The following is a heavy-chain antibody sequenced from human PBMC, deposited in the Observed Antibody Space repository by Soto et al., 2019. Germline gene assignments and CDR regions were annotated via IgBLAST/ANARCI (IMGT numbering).Heavy chain of an antibody. D-gene: IGHD2-2*01. V-gene: IGHV4-4*02. Sequence: QVQLQESGPGLVKPSGTLSLTCAVSGDSVNTSDWWNWVRQPPGKGLEWIGEIYDGGNIYYNPALKRRVTISLAKSKNQLSLELTSVTATDTAIYYCARDHQMSDTWSFDFWGQRTLVTVSS. CDR2: IYDGGNI. CDR3: ARDHQMSDTWSFDF. J-gene: IGHJ4*02. CDR1: GDSVNTSDW.